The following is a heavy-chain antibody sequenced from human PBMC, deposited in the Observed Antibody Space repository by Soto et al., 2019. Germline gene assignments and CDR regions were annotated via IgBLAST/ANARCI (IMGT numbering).Heavy chain of an antibody. CDR1: GFTFSSYA. CDR3: AKGVPGIAVAGTGYFQH. Sequence: PGGSLRLSYAASGFTFSSYAMHWVRQAPGKGLEWVSFISYDGSNKYYADSVKGRFTISRDNSKNTLYLQMNSLRAEDTAVYYCAKGVPGIAVAGTGYFQHWGQGTLVTVSS. D-gene: IGHD6-19*01. CDR2: ISYDGSNK. V-gene: IGHV3-30-3*01. J-gene: IGHJ1*01.